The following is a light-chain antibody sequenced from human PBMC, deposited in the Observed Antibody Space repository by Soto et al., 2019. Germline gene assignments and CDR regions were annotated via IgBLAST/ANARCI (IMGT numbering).Light chain of an antibody. CDR3: QQSYKMPS. CDR2: ATS. V-gene: IGKV1-39*01. CDR1: RNVSIY. Sequence: EIPLTQSPSSLAASVGDRLTLTCRASRNVSIYLNWYQHKPGKAPTLLIHATSNLQMGVPSRFSGSGSGTEFTPTISSLDPEDFGTYYCQQSYKMPSFGQGTRLEI. J-gene: IGKJ5*01.